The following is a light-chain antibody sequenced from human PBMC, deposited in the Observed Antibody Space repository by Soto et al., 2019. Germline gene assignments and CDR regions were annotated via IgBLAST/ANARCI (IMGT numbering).Light chain of an antibody. J-gene: IGLJ2*01. CDR3: SAYTTSTSFIL. Sequence: QSVLTKPASVYGSPGQSITIYCTGTSSDIGNYDFVSWYQQVPGTAPKAMIYEVSSRPSGVSNRFSGSKSGNTASLPISGLQAEGEAYYYCSAYTTSTSFILFGGGTKVTVL. CDR1: SSDIGNYDF. V-gene: IGLV2-14*01. CDR2: EVS.